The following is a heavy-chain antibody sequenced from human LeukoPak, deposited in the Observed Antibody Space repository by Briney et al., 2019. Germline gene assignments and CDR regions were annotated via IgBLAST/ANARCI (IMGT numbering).Heavy chain of an antibody. CDR1: GFTFSSYA. D-gene: IGHD3-10*01. CDR3: AKVNGGLLWFGELLY. CDR2: ISGSGDST. V-gene: IGHV3-23*01. Sequence: GGSLRLSCADSGFTFSSYALSWVRQAPGKGLEWVSAISGSGDSTYYADSVKGRFTISRDNSKNTLYLQKNSLRAEDTAVYYCAKVNGGLLWFGELLYWGQGTLVTVSS. J-gene: IGHJ4*02.